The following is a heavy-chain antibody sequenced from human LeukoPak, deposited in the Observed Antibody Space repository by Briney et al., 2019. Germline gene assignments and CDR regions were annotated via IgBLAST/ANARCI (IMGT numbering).Heavy chain of an antibody. Sequence: GGSLTLSCAPSGSAFGIFAIRWVRQAPGKGLEWVATITSSGGGTNHPHSVKGPFTISRDNSRSTFYLQMASLTGDDTGVYYGARGRVSQCKGLYGFDYWGQGTLVTVS. CDR3: ARGRVSQCKGLYGFDY. D-gene: IGHD4-17*01. CDR2: ITSSGGGT. V-gene: IGHV3-23*01. J-gene: IGHJ4*02. CDR1: GSAFGIFA.